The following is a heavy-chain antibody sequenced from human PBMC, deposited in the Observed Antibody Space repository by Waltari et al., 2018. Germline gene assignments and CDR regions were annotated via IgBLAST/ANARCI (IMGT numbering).Heavy chain of an antibody. Sequence: QVQLVQSGAEVKKPGSSVKVSCKASGGTFSSYTISWVRQAPGQGLEWMGRIIPSLGIANDAQKFQGRVTITADKSTSTAYMELSSLRSEDTAVYYCARGPGYTYYYGMDVWGQGTTVTVSS. CDR1: GGTFSSYT. CDR3: ARGPGYTYYYGMDV. CDR2: IIPSLGIA. J-gene: IGHJ6*02. V-gene: IGHV1-69*02. D-gene: IGHD3-16*02.